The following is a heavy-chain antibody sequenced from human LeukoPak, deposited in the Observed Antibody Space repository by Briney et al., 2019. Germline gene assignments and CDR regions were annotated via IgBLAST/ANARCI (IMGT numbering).Heavy chain of an antibody. CDR3: ATRLY. CDR2: IKSKTDGGTT. J-gene: IGHJ4*02. V-gene: IGHV3-15*01. D-gene: IGHD3-16*01. Sequence: TGGSLRLSCTVSGFTLNNAWMNWVRQAPGKGLEWVGRIKSKTDGGTTDYAAPVKGRFTISRDDSKNTVYLQMNSLKTEDAAVYYCATRLYWGLGTLVTVSS. CDR1: GFTLNNAW.